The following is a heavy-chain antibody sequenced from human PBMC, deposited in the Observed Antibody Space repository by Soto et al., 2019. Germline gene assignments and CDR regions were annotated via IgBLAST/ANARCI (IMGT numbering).Heavy chain of an antibody. D-gene: IGHD3-22*01. Sequence: EVQLLESGGGLVQPGGSLRLSCAASGFTFSSYAMSWVRQAPGKGLEWVSAISGSGGSTYYADSVKGRFTISRDNSKNTLYLQMNSLRAEDTAVYYCAKAPNEGMIVVVITTFDYWGQGTLVTVSS. V-gene: IGHV3-23*01. CDR3: AKAPNEGMIVVVITTFDY. CDR1: GFTFSSYA. J-gene: IGHJ4*02. CDR2: ISGSGGST.